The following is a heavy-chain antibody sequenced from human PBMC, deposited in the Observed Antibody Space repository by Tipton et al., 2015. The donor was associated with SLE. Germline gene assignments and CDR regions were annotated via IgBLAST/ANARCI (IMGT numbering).Heavy chain of an antibody. V-gene: IGHV4-59*12. CDR2: MYYSGST. Sequence: TLSLTCTVSGGSITSYYWSWIRQPPGKGLEWIGYMYYSGSTNYNPSLKSRVTISVDKSKNQFSLNLTSVTAADTAVYYCARSGQIRVDAGLMDVWGRGTRVTVSS. CDR1: GGSITSYY. J-gene: IGHJ6*02. D-gene: IGHD5-18*01. CDR3: ARSGQIRVDAGLMDV.